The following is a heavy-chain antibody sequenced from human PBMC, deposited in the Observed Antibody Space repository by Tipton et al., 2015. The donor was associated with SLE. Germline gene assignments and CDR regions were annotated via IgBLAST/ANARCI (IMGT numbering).Heavy chain of an antibody. D-gene: IGHD2-8*02. CDR1: GFTFSSYS. J-gene: IGHJ2*01. CDR3: ARHHRNPGYPGGYYFDL. CDR2: ISSSSSYI. Sequence: SLRLSCAASGFTFSSYSMNWVRQAPGKGLEWVSSISSSSSYIYYADSVKGRFTISRDNAKNSLYLQMNSLRAEDTAVYYCARHHRNPGYPGGYYFDLWGRGTLVTVSS. V-gene: IGHV3-21*04.